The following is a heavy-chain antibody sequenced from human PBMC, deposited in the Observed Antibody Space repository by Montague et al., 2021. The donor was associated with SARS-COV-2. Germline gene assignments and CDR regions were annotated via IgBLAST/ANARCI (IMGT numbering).Heavy chain of an antibody. J-gene: IGHJ4*02. CDR1: GGSISTSSYY. CDR2: IYYSGST. V-gene: IGHV4-39*01. Sequence: SETLSLTCTVSGGSISTSSYYWGWLRLPPGKGLEWIGTIYYSGSTYYNPSLTSRVTISVDTSKNQFSLKLSSVTAAGTAVYYCARHNYFDTSGQTPPFDYWGQGTLVTASS. D-gene: IGHD3-22*01. CDR3: ARHNYFDTSGQTPPFDY.